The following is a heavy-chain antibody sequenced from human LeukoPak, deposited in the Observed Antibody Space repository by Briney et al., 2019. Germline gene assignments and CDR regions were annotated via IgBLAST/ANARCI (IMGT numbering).Heavy chain of an antibody. D-gene: IGHD2-2*01. V-gene: IGHV4-4*02. CDR1: GGSISGSNW. Sequence: SGTLSLTCAVSGGSISGSNWWSWVRQPPGKGLEWIGEIHHSGSANYNPSLKDRVTISVDKSKNQFSLNLSSVTAADTAVYYCARGAYAVVPAAPFDPWGQGTLVTVSS. CDR3: ARGAYAVVPAAPFDP. J-gene: IGHJ5*02. CDR2: IHHSGSA.